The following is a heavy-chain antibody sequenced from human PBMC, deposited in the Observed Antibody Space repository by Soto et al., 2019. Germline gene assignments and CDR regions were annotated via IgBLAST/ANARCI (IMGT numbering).Heavy chain of an antibody. CDR2: IIPIFGTA. CDR3: ARRSALAYCGGDCYSGAFDI. D-gene: IGHD2-21*02. V-gene: IGHV1-69*01. J-gene: IGHJ3*02. CDR1: GGTFSSYA. Sequence: QVQLVQSGAEVKKPGSSVKVSCKASGGTFSSYAISWVRQAPVQGLEWMGGIIPIFGTANYAHKFQGRVTITADESTSTAYMELSSLRSEDTAVYYCARRSALAYCGGDCYSGAFDIWGQGTMVTVSS.